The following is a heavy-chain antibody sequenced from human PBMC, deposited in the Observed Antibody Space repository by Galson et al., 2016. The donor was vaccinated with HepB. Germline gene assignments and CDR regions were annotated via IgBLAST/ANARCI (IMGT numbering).Heavy chain of an antibody. Sequence: SETLSLTCTVSGDSISKYYCSWIRQPPGKALEWIGYTHYSGSTDYNSSLKSRITMSVDTSKNQFSLKLSSVTAADTALYYCATTYRGGDCYHVYAFDFWGQGTMVTVSS. CDR1: GDSISKYY. CDR2: THYSGST. D-gene: IGHD2-21*02. CDR3: ATTYRGGDCYHVYAFDF. J-gene: IGHJ3*01. V-gene: IGHV4-59*03.